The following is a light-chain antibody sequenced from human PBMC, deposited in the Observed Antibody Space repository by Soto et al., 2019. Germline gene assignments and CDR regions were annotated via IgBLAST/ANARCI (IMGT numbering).Light chain of an antibody. Sequence: QSVLTQPPSVSGAPGQRVSISCTGSTSNIGAPYDVHWYQHLPGTAPKLLIYGDNNRPSGVPDRFSGSKSGTSASLAITRLQAEHEADYYCQSYDIRLHTYVLGNGTKVTVL. V-gene: IGLV1-40*01. CDR3: QSYDIRLHTYV. CDR2: GDN. CDR1: TSNIGAPYD. J-gene: IGLJ1*01.